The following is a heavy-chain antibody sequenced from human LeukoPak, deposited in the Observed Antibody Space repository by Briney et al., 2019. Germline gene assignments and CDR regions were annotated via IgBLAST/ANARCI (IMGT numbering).Heavy chain of an antibody. CDR3: AKDGGLWVSAHWGDS. J-gene: IGHJ4*02. V-gene: IGHV3-23*01. CDR1: GFTFSSYT. CDR2: ITTSDGNT. D-gene: IGHD7-27*01. Sequence: GGSLRLSCAASGFTFSSYTMSWVRQAPGKGLEWVSTITTSDGNTYYADSAKGRFTVSRDNSKNTLFLQMNSLRAEDTAVYYCAKDGGLWVSAHWGDSWGRGTLVTVSS.